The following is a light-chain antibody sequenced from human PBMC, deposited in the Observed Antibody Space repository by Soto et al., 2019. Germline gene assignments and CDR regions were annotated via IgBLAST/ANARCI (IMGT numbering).Light chain of an antibody. CDR1: SSKIGAGYD. V-gene: IGLV1-40*01. CDR2: GNS. J-gene: IGLJ3*02. CDR3: QSYDSSLSVWV. Sequence: QSVLTQPPSVSGAPGQRVTISCTGGSSKIGAGYDVHWYQQLPGTAPKLLIYGNSNRPSGVPDRFSGSKSGTSASLAITGLQAEDDADYYCQSYDSSLSVWVFGGGTKLTVL.